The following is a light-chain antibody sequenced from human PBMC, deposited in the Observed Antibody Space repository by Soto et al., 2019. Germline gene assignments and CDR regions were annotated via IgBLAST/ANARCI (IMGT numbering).Light chain of an antibody. CDR3: QQVHRYPYP. CDR1: QDSSTW. V-gene: IGKV1D-12*01. J-gene: IGKJ2*01. Sequence: DLLLTQSPSSVSASVGDSVTITCRASQDSSTWVAWYQQKPGNAPKLLVYAASTLQSGVPSRFSGSGSGTDFTLTINSLQREDFATYYCQQVHRYPYPFGQGTILEIK. CDR2: AAS.